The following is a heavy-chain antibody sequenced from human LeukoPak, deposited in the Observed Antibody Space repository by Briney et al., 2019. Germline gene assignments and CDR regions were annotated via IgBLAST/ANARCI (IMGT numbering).Heavy chain of an antibody. Sequence: SETLSLTCAVYGGSFSGYYWSWIRQPPGKGLEWIGEISHSGSTNYNPSLKSRVTISVDTSKNQFSLKLSSVTAADTAVYYCARGQGYSGSYSHYWGQGTLVTVSS. J-gene: IGHJ4*02. CDR1: GGSFSGYY. CDR3: ARGQGYSGSYSHY. V-gene: IGHV4-34*01. D-gene: IGHD1-26*01. CDR2: ISHSGST.